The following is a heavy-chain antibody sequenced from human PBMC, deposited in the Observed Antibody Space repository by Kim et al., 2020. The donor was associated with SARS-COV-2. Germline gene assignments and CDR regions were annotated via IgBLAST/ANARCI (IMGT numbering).Heavy chain of an antibody. CDR3: AKDHRAYSYDSSGPNYF. V-gene: IGHV3-30*18. D-gene: IGHD3-22*01. J-gene: IGHJ4*01. Sequence: GGSLRLSCAASGFTFSSYGMHWVRQAPGKGLEWVAVISYDGSNKYYADSVKGRFTISRDNSKNTLYLQMNSLRAEDTAVYYWAKDHRAYSYDSSGPNYF. CDR2: ISYDGSNK. CDR1: GFTFSSYG.